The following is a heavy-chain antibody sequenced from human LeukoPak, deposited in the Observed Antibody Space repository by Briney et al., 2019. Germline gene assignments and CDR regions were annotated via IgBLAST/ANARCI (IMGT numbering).Heavy chain of an antibody. CDR2: INPNSGGT. J-gene: IGHJ4*02. Sequence: ASVKVSCKASGYTFTGYYMHWVRQAPGQGLEWMGRINPNSGGTNYAQKFQGRVTMTRDTSISTAYMELSRLRSDDTAGYYCARGYYDSSGYYYWGQGTLVTVST. CDR3: ARGYYDSSGYYY. V-gene: IGHV1-2*06. D-gene: IGHD3-22*01. CDR1: GYTFTGYY.